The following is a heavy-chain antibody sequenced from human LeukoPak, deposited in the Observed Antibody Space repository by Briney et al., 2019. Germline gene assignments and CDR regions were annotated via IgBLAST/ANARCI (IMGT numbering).Heavy chain of an antibody. CDR2: INPNSGGT. Sequence: ASVKVSCKASGYTFTGYYMHWVRQAPGQGLEWMGWINPNSGGTNYAQKFQGRVTMTRDTSISTAYMELSRLRSDGTAVYYCARPHYYGSGSYGYWGQGTLVTVSS. V-gene: IGHV1-2*02. J-gene: IGHJ4*02. CDR3: ARPHYYGSGSYGY. CDR1: GYTFTGYY. D-gene: IGHD3-10*01.